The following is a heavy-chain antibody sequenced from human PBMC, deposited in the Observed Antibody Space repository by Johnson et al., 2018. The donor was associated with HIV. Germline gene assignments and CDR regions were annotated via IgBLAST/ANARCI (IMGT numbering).Heavy chain of an antibody. J-gene: IGHJ3*02. CDR1: GFTFSSYA. V-gene: IGHV3-64*01. CDR2: ISRNGGST. D-gene: IGHD3-16*01. CDR3: ARDLGGHAFDI. Sequence: VQLVESGGGLVQPGGSLRLSCAASGFTFSSYAMHWVRQAPGKGLEYVSAISRNGGSTYYATSGKGSFTISRDNSKNKLYLQLGSLRAEDMAVYYCARDLGGHAFDIWGQGTMVTVSS.